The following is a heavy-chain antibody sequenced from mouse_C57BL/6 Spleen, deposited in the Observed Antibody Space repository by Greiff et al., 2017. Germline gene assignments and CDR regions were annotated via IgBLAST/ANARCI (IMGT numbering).Heavy chain of an antibody. Sequence: EVQRVESGTVLARPGASVKMSCKTSGYTFTSYWMHWVKQRPGKGLEWLGAIYPGNSDTSSTQKFKGKAKLTAVTSASTAYMELSSLTNEDSAVYYCTRSNYGSSYAMDYWGQGTSVTVSS. D-gene: IGHD1-1*01. CDR2: IYPGNSDT. CDR1: GYTFTSYW. CDR3: TRSNYGSSYAMDY. V-gene: IGHV1-5*01. J-gene: IGHJ4*01.